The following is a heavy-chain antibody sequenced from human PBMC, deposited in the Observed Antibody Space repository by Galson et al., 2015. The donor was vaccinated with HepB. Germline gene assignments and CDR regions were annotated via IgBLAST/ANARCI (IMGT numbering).Heavy chain of an antibody. J-gene: IGHJ4*02. Sequence: SLRLSCAASGFTFSSYGMHWVRQAPGKGLEWVAVISYAGSNKYYADSVKGRFTISRDNSKNTLYLQMNSLRAEDTAVYSCAKDPISWKGELVEWGQGTLVTVSS. CDR2: ISYAGSNK. CDR1: GFTFSSYG. CDR3: AKDPISWKGELVE. D-gene: IGHD3-16*01. V-gene: IGHV3-30*18.